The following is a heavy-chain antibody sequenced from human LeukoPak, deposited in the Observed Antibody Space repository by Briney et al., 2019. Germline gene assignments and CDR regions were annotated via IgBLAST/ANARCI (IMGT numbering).Heavy chain of an antibody. CDR3: AKPRTPMTSFFDY. D-gene: IGHD4-17*01. Sequence: PGGSLRLSCAAPGFTFSSYSMSWVRQAPGKGLEWVSSICGSSSYIYYADSVKGRFTISRDNAKNSVYLQMNSLRAEDTAVYYCAKPRTPMTSFFDYWGQGTLVTVSS. CDR2: ICGSSSYI. J-gene: IGHJ4*02. V-gene: IGHV3-21*01. CDR1: GFTFSSYS.